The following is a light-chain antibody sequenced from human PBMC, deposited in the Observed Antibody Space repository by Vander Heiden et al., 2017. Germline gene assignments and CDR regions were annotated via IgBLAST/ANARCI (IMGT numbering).Light chain of an antibody. CDR3: SSYAGSNTYV. CDR1: SSDGGTYNY. CDR2: EVS. V-gene: IGLV2-8*01. J-gene: IGLJ1*01. Sequence: QSALTQPPSASGSLGQSVTISCTGASSDGGTYNYVSWNQKHPGKAPKRMIYEVSKRPSGVPDRFSGSKSGNTASLTVSGRQPEDEADYYCSSYAGSNTYVFGTGTKVTVL.